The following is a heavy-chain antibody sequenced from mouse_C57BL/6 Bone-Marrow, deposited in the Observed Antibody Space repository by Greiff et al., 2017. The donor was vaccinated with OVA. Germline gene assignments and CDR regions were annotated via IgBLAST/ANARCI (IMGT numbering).Heavy chain of an antibody. CDR2: IYPRSGNT. V-gene: IGHV1-81*01. CDR1: GYTFTSYG. J-gene: IGHJ1*03. D-gene: IGHD1-1*01. Sequence: VQLQESGAELARPGASVKLSCKASGYTFTSYGISWVKQRTGQGLEWIGEIYPRSGNTYYNEKFKGKATLTADKSSSTAYMELRSLTSEDSAVYFGARPLLLRDWYFDVWGTGTAITVSA. CDR3: ARPLLLRDWYFDV.